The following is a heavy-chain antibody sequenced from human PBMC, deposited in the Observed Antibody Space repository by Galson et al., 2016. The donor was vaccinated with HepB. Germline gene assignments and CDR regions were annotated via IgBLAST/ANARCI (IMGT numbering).Heavy chain of an antibody. CDR1: GATFSGYD. D-gene: IGHD1-1*01. Sequence: SVKVSCKASGATFSGYDLNWVRQAPGQGLEWMGGIIPAFGTPKYAQKFQGRVTTAADNSASTISLDLRSLRPGGTAIYYCARAVWNSFSVWGQGTVVTVSS. CDR3: ARAVWNSFSV. J-gene: IGHJ3*01. V-gene: IGHV1-69*06. CDR2: IIPAFGTP.